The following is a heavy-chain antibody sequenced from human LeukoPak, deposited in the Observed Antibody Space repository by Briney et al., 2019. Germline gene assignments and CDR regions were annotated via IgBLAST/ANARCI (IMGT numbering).Heavy chain of an antibody. Sequence: PGRSLRLSCAASGFTFSSYGMHWVRQAPGKGLEWVAVIWYDGSNKYYADSVKGRFTISRDNSENTLYLQMNSLRAEDTAVYYCAREYSGYGPLDYWGQGTLVTVSS. CDR2: IWYDGSNK. CDR3: AREYSGYGPLDY. CDR1: GFTFSSYG. J-gene: IGHJ4*02. V-gene: IGHV3-33*01. D-gene: IGHD5-12*01.